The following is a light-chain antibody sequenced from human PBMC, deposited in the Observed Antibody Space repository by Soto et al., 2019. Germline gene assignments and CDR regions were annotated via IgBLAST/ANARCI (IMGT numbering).Light chain of an antibody. CDR1: QGVTTN. Sequence: ILMTQSPCTLSGSPGYRPPLSCTAGQGVTTNFAWYQQKSGQSPRLLIYDVSIRATGVPARFSGTGSGTDFTLTSSGLQSEDSAVYFCQQYNNWPFSFGQGTRVDIK. CDR2: DVS. J-gene: IGKJ5*01. V-gene: IGKV3-15*01. CDR3: QQYNNWPFS.